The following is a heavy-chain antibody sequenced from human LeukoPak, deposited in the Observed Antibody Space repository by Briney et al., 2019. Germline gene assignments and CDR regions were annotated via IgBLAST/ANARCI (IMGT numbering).Heavy chain of an antibody. CDR2: IWYDGNNK. Sequence: GGSLRLSCAASGFTFSGYGMHWVRQAPDKGLEWVAVIWYDGNNKYYAESVKGRFTISRDNSKNTLYLQMNSLRADDTAVYYCAKDWGYTTMVSYYFDYWGQGALVTVSS. J-gene: IGHJ4*02. D-gene: IGHD5-18*01. CDR1: GFTFSGYG. V-gene: IGHV3-33*06. CDR3: AKDWGYTTMVSYYFDY.